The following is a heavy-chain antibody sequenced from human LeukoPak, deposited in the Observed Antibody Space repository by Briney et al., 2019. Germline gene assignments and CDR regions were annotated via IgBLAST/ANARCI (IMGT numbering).Heavy chain of an antibody. D-gene: IGHD1-14*01. Sequence: SETLSLTCTVSGGSINSYYWSWIRQAPGKGLEWIGYIYYTGGEINYNPSLKSRLTISVDTSKNQFSLMLTSVTAADTAVYYCARQPAGTAAFDILAQGTVVTVSS. CDR2: IYYTGGEI. CDR1: GGSINSYY. CDR3: ARQPAGTAAFDI. J-gene: IGHJ3*02. V-gene: IGHV4-59*08.